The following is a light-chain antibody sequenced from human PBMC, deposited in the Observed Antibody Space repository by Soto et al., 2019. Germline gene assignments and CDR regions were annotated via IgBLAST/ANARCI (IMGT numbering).Light chain of an antibody. Sequence: ALTQPPSASGSPGQSVTISCIGTASDIGRYNYVSWYQHHPGKAPKLIIYEVTKRPSGVPDRFSGSKSGNTASLTVSGLQADDEADYYCNSYVGSNNYVFGTGTKVTV. CDR3: NSYVGSNNYV. CDR1: ASDIGRYNY. V-gene: IGLV2-8*01. J-gene: IGLJ1*01. CDR2: EVT.